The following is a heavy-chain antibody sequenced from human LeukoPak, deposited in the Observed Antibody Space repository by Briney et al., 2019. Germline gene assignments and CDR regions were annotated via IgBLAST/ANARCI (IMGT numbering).Heavy chain of an antibody. Sequence: GGSLRLSCAASGFTFQIYAMSWVRLAPGKGLQWVASMCGTAGCTFYTDSVKDRFTISRDNSKDTLYLQMNDLRADDTAIYYCARDRANYHEANGHYYNRDGDHWGQGALVTVSS. J-gene: IGHJ5*02. V-gene: IGHV3-23*01. D-gene: IGHD1-14*01. CDR3: ARDRANYHEANGHYYNRDGDH. CDR1: GFTFQIYA. CDR2: MCGTAGCT.